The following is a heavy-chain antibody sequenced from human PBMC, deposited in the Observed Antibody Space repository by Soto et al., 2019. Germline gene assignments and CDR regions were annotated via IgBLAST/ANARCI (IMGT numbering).Heavy chain of an antibody. D-gene: IGHD5-18*01. Sequence: QVQLVQSGAEVKKPGASVKVSCKASGYTFTSYGISWVRQAPGQGLEWMGWISAYNGNTNYAQKLQGRVTMTTDTSTSTAYMELRSLRADDTAVYYCARGSPRRGTWIQLTYGMDVWGQGTTFTVSS. V-gene: IGHV1-18*04. CDR1: GYTFTSYG. CDR2: ISAYNGNT. CDR3: ARGSPRRGTWIQLTYGMDV. J-gene: IGHJ6*02.